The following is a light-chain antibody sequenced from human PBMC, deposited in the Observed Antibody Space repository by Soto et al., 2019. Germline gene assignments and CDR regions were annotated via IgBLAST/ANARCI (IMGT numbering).Light chain of an antibody. CDR3: FSYTSSGTDV. CDR2: EVS. J-gene: IGLJ1*01. Sequence: QSVLTQPASVSGSPGQSITISCTGTSSDVGNYKYVSWYQQHPGKAPKLMIYEVSNRPSGVSNRFSGSKSGNTASLTISGLQAEDETDYDCFSYTSSGTDVFGSGTKGTV. CDR1: SSDVGNYKY. V-gene: IGLV2-14*01.